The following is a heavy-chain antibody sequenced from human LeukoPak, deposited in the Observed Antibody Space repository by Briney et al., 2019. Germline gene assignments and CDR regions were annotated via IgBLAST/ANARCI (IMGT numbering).Heavy chain of an antibody. CDR1: GGSISSDY. V-gene: IGHV4-59*01. Sequence: PSETLSLTCTVSGGSISSDYWNWIRQPPGKGLEWIGYIYYSGSATYNPSLNNRVTISVDRSKNQFSLRLSSVTAADTAVYYCARDPEMATPYYYGVDVWGQGTMVTVST. J-gene: IGHJ6*01. D-gene: IGHD5-24*01. CDR2: IYYSGSA. CDR3: ARDPEMATPYYYGVDV.